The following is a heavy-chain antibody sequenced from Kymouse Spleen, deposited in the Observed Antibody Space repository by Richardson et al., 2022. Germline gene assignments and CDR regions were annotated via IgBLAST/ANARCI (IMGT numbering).Heavy chain of an antibody. D-gene: IGHD3-3*01. J-gene: IGHJ2*01. CDR1: GFTFSSYW. CDR3: ARDVRFLEDGYFDL. Sequence: EVQLVESGGGLVQPGGSLRLSCAASGFTFSSYWMSWVRQAPGKGLEWVANIKQDGSEKYYVDSVKGRFTISRDNAKNSLYLQMNSLRAEDTAVYYCARDVRFLEDGYFDLWGRGTLVTVSS. CDR2: IKQDGSEK. V-gene: IGHV3-7*01.